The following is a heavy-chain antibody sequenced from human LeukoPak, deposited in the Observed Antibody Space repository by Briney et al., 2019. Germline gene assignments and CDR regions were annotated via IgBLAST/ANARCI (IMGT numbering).Heavy chain of an antibody. J-gene: IGHJ4*02. CDR2: ISYDGSNK. Sequence: GGSLRLSCAASGFTFSSYAMHWVRQAPGKGLEWVAVISYDGSNKYYADSVKGRFTISRDNSKNTLYLRMNSLRAEDTAVYYCARDTYDYWGQGTLVTVSS. CDR1: GFTFSSYA. CDR3: ARDTYDY. V-gene: IGHV3-30-3*01.